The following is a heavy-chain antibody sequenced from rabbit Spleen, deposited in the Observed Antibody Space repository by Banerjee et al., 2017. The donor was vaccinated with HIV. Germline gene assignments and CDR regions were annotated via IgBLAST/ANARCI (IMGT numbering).Heavy chain of an antibody. J-gene: IGHJ6*01. CDR1: GFTLSSYY. D-gene: IGHD4-2*01. Sequence: QLVETGGGLVQPGGSLKLSCKASGFTLSSYYMNWVRQAPGKGLEWIGYIYPVFGITSDATWVSGRFSISRENAQNTVFLQMTSLTVADTATYFCARGSGDVGRGYLIWGPGTLVAVS. CDR3: ARGSGDVGRGYLI. CDR2: IYPVFGIT. V-gene: IGHV1S7*01.